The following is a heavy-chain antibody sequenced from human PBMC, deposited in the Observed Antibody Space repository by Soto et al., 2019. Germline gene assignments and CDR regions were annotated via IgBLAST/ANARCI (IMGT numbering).Heavy chain of an antibody. V-gene: IGHV3-11*01. CDR1: GFTFSDYY. CDR2: ISSSGSTI. CDR3: AGVSTLYYYYMDV. Sequence: QVQLVESGGGLVKPGGSLRLSCAASGFTFSDYYMSWIRQAPGKGLEWVSYISSSGSTIYYADSVKGRFTISRDNTKNSLYQQMNSLRAEDTAVYDWAGVSTLYYYYMDVWGKGTTVTVSS. D-gene: IGHD2-2*01. J-gene: IGHJ6*03.